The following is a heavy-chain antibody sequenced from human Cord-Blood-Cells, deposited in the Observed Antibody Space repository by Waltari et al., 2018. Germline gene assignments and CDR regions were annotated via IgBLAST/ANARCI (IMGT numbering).Heavy chain of an antibody. CDR2: ISYDGSNK. CDR3: ARGNPGIGY. V-gene: IGHV3-30-3*01. J-gene: IGHJ4*02. D-gene: IGHD1-26*01. Sequence: QVQLVESGGGVVQPGRYLRLSCAASVFTFSTYVMHWVRQAPGKGLEWVAVISYDGSNKYYADSVKGRFTISRDNSKNTLYLQMNSLRAEDTAVYYCARGNPGIGYWGQGTLVTVSS. CDR1: VFTFSTYV.